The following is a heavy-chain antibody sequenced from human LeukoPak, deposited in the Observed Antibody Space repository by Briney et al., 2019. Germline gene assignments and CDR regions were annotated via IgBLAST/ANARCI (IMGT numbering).Heavy chain of an antibody. CDR2: IKQGGSEK. CDR3: ARDTWGYFDL. J-gene: IGHJ2*01. CDR1: GFTFSNAW. D-gene: IGHD7-27*01. V-gene: IGHV3-7*04. Sequence: PGGSLRLSRAASGFTFSNAWMSWVRQAPGKGLEWVANIKQGGSEKFYVDSVKGRFTISRDNAKNSLYLQMNSLRAEDTAVYYCARDTWGYFDLWGRGTQVTVSS.